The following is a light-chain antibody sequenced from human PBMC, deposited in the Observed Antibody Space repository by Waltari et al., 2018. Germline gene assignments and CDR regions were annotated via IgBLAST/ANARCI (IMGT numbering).Light chain of an antibody. CDR3: CSYAGSYTLV. V-gene: IGLV2-11*01. CDR1: SVAFVGYNF. CDR2: DVR. Sequence: LTKPPPVSGSPERSATIPCPGPSVAFVGYNFSPWYQHHPGKAPKLLFYDVRKRPSGVLERFSGAKSGTTASLTISGLQAEDESDYYCCSYAGSYTLVFGGGTKLTVL. J-gene: IGLJ2*01.